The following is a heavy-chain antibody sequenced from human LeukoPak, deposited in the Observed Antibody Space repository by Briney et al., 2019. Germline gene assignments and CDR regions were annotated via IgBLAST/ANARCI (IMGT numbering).Heavy chain of an antibody. CDR2: INPNTGAI. V-gene: IGHV1-2*02. CDR3: ARDRVGSGWPRPYYFEF. D-gene: IGHD6-19*01. CDR1: GYTFTGYY. Sequence: GASVKVSCKPSGYTFTGYYLHCLRQAPGPGLEWMGWINPNTGAIMFAEKFRGRVTVTRDTSISTGYMELRGLEPDDTAVYYCARDRVGSGWPRPYYFEFWGQGTPVTVSS. J-gene: IGHJ4*02.